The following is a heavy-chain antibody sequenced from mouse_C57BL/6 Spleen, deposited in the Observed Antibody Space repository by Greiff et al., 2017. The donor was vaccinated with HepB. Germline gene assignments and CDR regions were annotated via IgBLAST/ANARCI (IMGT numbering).Heavy chain of an antibody. J-gene: IGHJ1*03. CDR3: ARRGYGSSYEYFDV. CDR2: ISSGGSYT. Sequence: EVKLVESGGDLVKPGGSLKLSRAASGFTFSSYGMSWVRQTPDKRLEWVATISSGGSYTYYPDSVKGRFTISRDNAKNTLYLQMSSLKSEDTAMYYCARRGYGSSYEYFDVWGTGTTVTVSS. V-gene: IGHV5-6*02. D-gene: IGHD1-1*01. CDR1: GFTFSSYG.